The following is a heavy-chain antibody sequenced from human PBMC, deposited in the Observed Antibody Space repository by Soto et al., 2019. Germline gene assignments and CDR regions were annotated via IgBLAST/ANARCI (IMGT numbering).Heavy chain of an antibody. D-gene: IGHD3-10*01. CDR2: INPYSGGA. CDR1: GYTFTGYF. V-gene: IGHV1-2*02. Sequence: ASVKVSCQASGYTFTGYFMHWVRQAPGQGLEWMGWINPYSGGADYAQSFQGRVTMTRDTSISTVYMELSRLRFDDTAVYYCASVIRGAYYNSPLDTWGQGTVVTVSS. J-gene: IGHJ5*02. CDR3: ASVIRGAYYNSPLDT.